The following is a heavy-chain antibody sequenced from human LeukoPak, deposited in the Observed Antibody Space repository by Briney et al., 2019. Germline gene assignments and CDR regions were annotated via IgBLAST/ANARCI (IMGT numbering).Heavy chain of an antibody. V-gene: IGHV3-33*01. J-gene: IGHJ6*02. D-gene: IGHD6-19*01. CDR1: GFTFSSYG. CDR3: TRARVAGTTYYYYYGMDV. CDR2: IWYDGSNK. Sequence: PGGSLRLSCAASGFTFSSYGMHWVRQAPGKGLEWVAIIWYDGSNKYYADSVKGRFTISRDNSKNTLYLQMNSLRAEDTAVYYCTRARVAGTTYYYYYGMDVWGQGTTVTVSS.